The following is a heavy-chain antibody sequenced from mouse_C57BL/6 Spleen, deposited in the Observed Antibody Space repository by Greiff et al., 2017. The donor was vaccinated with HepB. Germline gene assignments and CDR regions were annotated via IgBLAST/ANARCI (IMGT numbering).Heavy chain of an antibody. Sequence: VQLQQPGAELVMPGASVKLSCKASGYTFTSYWMHWVKQRPGQGLEWIGEIDPSDSYTNYNQKFKGKSTLTVDKSSSTAYMQLSSLTSEDSAVYYCARLLLDYAMDYWGQGTSVTVSS. CDR3: ARLLLDYAMDY. CDR2: IDPSDSYT. CDR1: GYTFTSYW. D-gene: IGHD1-1*01. J-gene: IGHJ4*01. V-gene: IGHV1-69*01.